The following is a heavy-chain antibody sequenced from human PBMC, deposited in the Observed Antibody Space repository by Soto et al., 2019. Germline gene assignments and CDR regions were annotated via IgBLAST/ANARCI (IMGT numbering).Heavy chain of an antibody. CDR3: ASRPSSRWPPRGYYYYYMDV. V-gene: IGHV1-8*01. Sequence: ASVKVSCKASGYTFTSDDINWVRQATGQGLEWMGWMNPNSGNTGYAQKFQGRVTMTRNTSISTAYMELSSLRSEDTAVYYCASRPSSRWPPRGYYYYYMDVRGKETKVTVSS. CDR1: GYTFTSDD. CDR2: MNPNSGNT. J-gene: IGHJ6*03. D-gene: IGHD6-13*01.